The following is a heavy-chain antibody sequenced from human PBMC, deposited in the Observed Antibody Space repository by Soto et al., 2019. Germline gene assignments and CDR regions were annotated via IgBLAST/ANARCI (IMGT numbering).Heavy chain of an antibody. D-gene: IGHD2-21*02. V-gene: IGHV4-30-2*01. CDR1: GGSISSGGYS. CDR3: ARAGRGVTAFMDV. CDR2: IYHSGST. Sequence: QLQLQESGSGLVKPSQTLSLTCAVSGGSISSGGYSWSWIRQPPGKGLEWIGYIYHSGSTYYNPSLTSRFTISLDRSKNQFSLKLSSVTAADTAVYYCARAGRGVTAFMDVWGQGTTVTVSS. J-gene: IGHJ6*02.